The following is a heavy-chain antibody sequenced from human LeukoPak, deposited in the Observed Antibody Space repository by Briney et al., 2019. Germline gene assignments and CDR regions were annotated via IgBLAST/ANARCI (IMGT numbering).Heavy chain of an antibody. J-gene: IGHJ4*02. D-gene: IGHD1-20*01. V-gene: IGHV4-34*01. CDR1: GGSFSGYY. Sequence: PSETLSLTCAVYGGSFSGYYWSWIRQPPGKGLEWIGEINHSGSTNYNPSLKSRVTISVDTSKNQFSLKLSSVTAADTAVYYCALYNWNYFDYWGQGTLVTVSS. CDR2: INHSGST. CDR3: ALYNWNYFDY.